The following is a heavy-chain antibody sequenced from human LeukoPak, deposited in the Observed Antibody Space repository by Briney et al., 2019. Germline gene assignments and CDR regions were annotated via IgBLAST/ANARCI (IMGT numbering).Heavy chain of an antibody. J-gene: IGHJ4*02. CDR3: ARDGCSSTGSRSGGSCFDLY. CDR2: IIPIFGTA. V-gene: IGHV1-69*05. CDR1: GGAFSSYA. Sequence: ASVKVSCKASGGAFSSYAISWVRQAPGQGLEWMGRIIPIFGTANYAQKFQGRVTITTDESTSTAYMVLSSLRSEDTAVYYCARDGCSSTGSRSGGSCFDLYWGQGTLVTVSS. D-gene: IGHD2-15*01.